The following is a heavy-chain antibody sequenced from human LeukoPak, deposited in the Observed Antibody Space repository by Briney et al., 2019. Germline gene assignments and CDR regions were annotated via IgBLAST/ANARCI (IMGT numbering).Heavy chain of an antibody. V-gene: IGHV3-21*01. J-gene: IGHJ4*02. D-gene: IGHD2-2*01. Sequence: GGSLRLSCAASEFTFSSYSMNWARQAPGKGLEWVSSISSSGTYIYNADSLKGRFTVSRDNAKNSLYLQMNSLRAEDTAVYYCARDLQLGVKGDFDYWGQGTLVTVSS. CDR3: ARDLQLGVKGDFDY. CDR1: EFTFSSYS. CDR2: ISSSGTYI.